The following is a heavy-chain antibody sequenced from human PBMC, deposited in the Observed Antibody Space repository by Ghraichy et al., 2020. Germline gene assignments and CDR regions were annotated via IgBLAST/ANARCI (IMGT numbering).Heavy chain of an antibody. D-gene: IGHD6-13*01. Sequence: ASVKVSCKASGYTFTDYYMHWVRQAPGQGLEWMGWINPDSGGTKYAQKFQGRVTMTRDTSISTAYMELSRLTSDDTAVYYCARFAPIAAAGTGDYYYGMDVWGQGTTVTVSS. CDR1: GYTFTDYY. J-gene: IGHJ6*02. V-gene: IGHV1-2*02. CDR3: ARFAPIAAAGTGDYYYGMDV. CDR2: INPDSGGT.